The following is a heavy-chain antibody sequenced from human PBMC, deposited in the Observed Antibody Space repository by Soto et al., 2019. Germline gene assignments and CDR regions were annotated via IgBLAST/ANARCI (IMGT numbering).Heavy chain of an antibody. V-gene: IGHV4-31*03. CDR2: IYYSGHT. Sequence: PSETLSLTCTVSGDSIDTIAYFWSWVRQRPGEGLEWIGHIYYSGHTNYNPSLKSRLTLSIDTSANQFSLRLTSVTDADTAIYYCERDPGYAAIDYWGQGKLVTGYS. CDR3: ERDPGYAAIDY. J-gene: IGHJ4*02. D-gene: IGHD2-15*01. CDR1: GDSIDTIAYF.